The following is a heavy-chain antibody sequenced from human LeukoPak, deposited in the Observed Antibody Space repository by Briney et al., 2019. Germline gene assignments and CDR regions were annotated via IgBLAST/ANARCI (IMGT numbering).Heavy chain of an antibody. D-gene: IGHD3-10*01. CDR1: GDSMNISSYY. J-gene: IGHJ3*02. V-gene: IGHV4-39*01. CDR3: ARLGTMVRGGGFDI. CDR2: IYYSGGT. Sequence: SEPLSLPCTVSGDSMNISSYYWGPIRQPPGKGLEWIGSIYYSGGTYYSPWLKSRVTISVDTSKIQFCLKLTSVTATDTAVYYCARLGTMVRGGGFDIWGQGTMVTVSS.